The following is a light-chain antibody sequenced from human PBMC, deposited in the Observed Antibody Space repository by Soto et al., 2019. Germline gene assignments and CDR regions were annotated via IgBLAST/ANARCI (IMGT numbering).Light chain of an antibody. Sequence: QSALTQPPSVSGAPGQRVTISCTGSSSNIGAGYDVHWYQQLPGTAPKLLIYGNIKRPSGVPDRFSGSKSGTSASLAITGLQAEDEADYYCQSYDSSLRVVFGGGTKLTVL. CDR1: SSNIGAGYD. CDR3: QSYDSSLRVV. J-gene: IGLJ2*01. CDR2: GNI. V-gene: IGLV1-40*01.